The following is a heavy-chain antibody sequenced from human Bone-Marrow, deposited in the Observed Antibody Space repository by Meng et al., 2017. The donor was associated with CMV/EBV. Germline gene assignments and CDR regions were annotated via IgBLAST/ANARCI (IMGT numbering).Heavy chain of an antibody. Sequence: SETLSLTCTVSGGSISSSSYYWGWIRQPPGKGLEWIGSIYYSGSTYYNPSLKSRVTISVDTSKNQFSLKLSSVTAADTAVYYCARDGRRSIAADYYGMDVWGQGTTVTVSS. CDR3: ARDGRRSIAADYYGMDV. J-gene: IGHJ6*02. D-gene: IGHD6-25*01. V-gene: IGHV4-39*07. CDR1: GGSISSSSYY. CDR2: IYYSGST.